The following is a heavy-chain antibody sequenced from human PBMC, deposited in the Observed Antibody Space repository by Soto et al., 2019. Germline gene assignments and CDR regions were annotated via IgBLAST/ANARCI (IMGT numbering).Heavy chain of an antibody. CDR2: IYYSGNT. CDR3: ARVSGSYYHVYYFDY. V-gene: IGHV4-61*01. D-gene: IGHD1-26*01. J-gene: IGHJ4*02. Sequence: SETLSLTCTVSGDSVSSANYYWGWIRQPPGKGLEWIGSIYYSGNTNYNPSLNSRVTISVDTSKNQFSLRLSSVTAADTAVYYCARVSGSYYHVYYFDYWGPGTLVTVSS. CDR1: GDSVSSANYY.